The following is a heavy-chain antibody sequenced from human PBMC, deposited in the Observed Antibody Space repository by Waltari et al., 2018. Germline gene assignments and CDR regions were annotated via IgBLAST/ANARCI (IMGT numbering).Heavy chain of an antibody. CDR1: GGSISSGGYY. J-gene: IGHJ3*02. CDR2: SYYSGST. Sequence: QVQLQESGPGLVKPSQTLSLTCTVPGGSISSGGYYWSWIRQHPGKGLDWIGYSYYSGSTYYNPSLKSRVTISVDTSKTQFSLKLSSVTAADTAVYYCARDPGNAFDIWGQGTMVTVSS. CDR3: ARDPGNAFDI. V-gene: IGHV4-31*03.